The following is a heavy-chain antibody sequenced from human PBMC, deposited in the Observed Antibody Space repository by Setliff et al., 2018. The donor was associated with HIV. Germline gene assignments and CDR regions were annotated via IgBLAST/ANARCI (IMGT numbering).Heavy chain of an antibody. CDR3: ARDRLTAGIYCSDRCDDAFDL. CDR2: ISTYSDET. V-gene: IGHV1-18*01. J-gene: IGHJ3*01. CDR1: GYTFTSYG. Sequence: ASVKVSCKASGYTFTSYGISWVRQAPGQGLEWMGWISTYSDETSSSQNLQGRLTMTTDTSTSTAYMELKSLTSDDTAVYYCARDRLTAGIYCSDRCDDAFDLWGQGTTVTVSS. D-gene: IGHD2-15*01.